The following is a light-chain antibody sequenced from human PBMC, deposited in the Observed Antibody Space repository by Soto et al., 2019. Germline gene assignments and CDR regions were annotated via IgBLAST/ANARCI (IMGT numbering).Light chain of an antibody. CDR1: QSISIN. CDR3: QQYDNWPRT. CDR2: DAS. V-gene: IGKV3-15*01. Sequence: EIVMTQSPGTLSVSPGERATLSCRASQSISINLAWYQQKPGQAPGLLIYDASTRDTGIPARFSGSGSGTEFTLTISSLQSEDVAIYYCQQYDNWPRTFGQGTKVEVK. J-gene: IGKJ1*01.